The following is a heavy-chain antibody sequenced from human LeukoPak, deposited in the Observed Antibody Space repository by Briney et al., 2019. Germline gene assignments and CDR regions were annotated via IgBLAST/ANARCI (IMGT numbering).Heavy chain of an antibody. Sequence: GGSPRLSCAASGFTFSSYWMSWVRQAPGKGLEWVANIKQDGSEKYYVDSVKGRFTISRDNAKNSLYLQMNSLRAGDTALYYCAREKNEIVTTSYYFDYWGQGTLVTVSS. CDR3: AREKNEIVTTSYYFDY. V-gene: IGHV3-7*03. CDR2: IKQDGSEK. CDR1: GFTFSSYW. J-gene: IGHJ4*02. D-gene: IGHD5-12*01.